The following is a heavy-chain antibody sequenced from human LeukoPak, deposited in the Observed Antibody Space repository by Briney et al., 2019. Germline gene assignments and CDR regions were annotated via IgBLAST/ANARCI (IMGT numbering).Heavy chain of an antibody. D-gene: IGHD5-18*01. J-gene: IGHJ4*02. CDR2: IYTSGST. CDR1: GGSISTGSYY. V-gene: IGHV4-61*02. CDR3: ARGVYGYWAGPYYFDY. Sequence: SETLSLTCTVSGGSISTGSYYWSWIRQPAGKGLEWIGRIYTSGSTNHNPSLKSRVTISVDTSKNQFSLELSSVTAADTAVYYCARGVYGYWAGPYYFDYWGQGTLVTVSS.